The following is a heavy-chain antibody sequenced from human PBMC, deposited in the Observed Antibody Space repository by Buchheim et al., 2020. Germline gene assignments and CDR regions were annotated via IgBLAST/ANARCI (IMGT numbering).Heavy chain of an antibody. D-gene: IGHD3-10*01. J-gene: IGHJ4*02. CDR3: ARLALGHDYYGSGRGLYFDY. CDR1: GGSISSSSYY. Sequence: QLQLQESGPGLVKPSETLSLTCTVSGGSISSSSYYWGWIRQPPGKGLEWIGSIYYSGSTYYNPSLKSRVTISVDTSKNQFSLKLSSVTAADTAVYYCARLALGHDYYGSGRGLYFDYWGQGTL. V-gene: IGHV4-39*01. CDR2: IYYSGST.